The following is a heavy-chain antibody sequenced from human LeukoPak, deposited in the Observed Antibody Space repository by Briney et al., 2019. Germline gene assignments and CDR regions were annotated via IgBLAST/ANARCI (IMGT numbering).Heavy chain of an antibody. CDR1: GFTFSDYY. D-gene: IGHD6-13*01. CDR2: IRCSGSTI. CDR3: ARDERADNRFDP. Sequence: GGSLRLSCAASGFTFSDYYMSWISQDPGKGLEWVSYIRCSGSTIYYADSVKGRFTISRDNAKNSLYLQMNSLRAEDTAVYYCARDERADNRFDPWGQGTLVTVSS. V-gene: IGHV3-11*01. J-gene: IGHJ5*02.